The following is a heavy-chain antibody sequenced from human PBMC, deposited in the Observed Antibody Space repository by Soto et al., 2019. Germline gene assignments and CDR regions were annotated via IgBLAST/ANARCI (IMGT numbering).Heavy chain of an antibody. J-gene: IGHJ4*02. CDR1: GFTFSTYR. CDR2: ISSSGGSV. D-gene: IGHD2-2*01. V-gene: IGHV3-21*01. Sequence: EVQLVESGGGLVKPGGSLRLSCAASGFTFSTYRMNWVRQAPGKGLEWISSISSSGGSVSYAESVKGRFTISRDNAKNSLSLQMDSLRAEDTAVYYCARGRSINTNMDYWGQGTLVTVSS. CDR3: ARGRSINTNMDY.